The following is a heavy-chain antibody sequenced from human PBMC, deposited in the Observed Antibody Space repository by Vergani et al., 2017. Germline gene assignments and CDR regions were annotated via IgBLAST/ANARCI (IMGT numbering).Heavy chain of an antibody. D-gene: IGHD3-22*01. CDR1: GGTFSSYA. Sequence: QVQLVQSGAEVKKPGSSVKVSCKASGGTFSSYAISWVRQAPGQGLEWMGGIIPIFGTANYAQKFQGRVTITADESTSTAYMGLSSLRSEDTAVYYCAGDSGPYYDSSGYYMGAFDIWGQGTMVTVSS. CDR2: IIPIFGTA. CDR3: AGDSGPYYDSSGYYMGAFDI. J-gene: IGHJ3*02. V-gene: IGHV1-69*01.